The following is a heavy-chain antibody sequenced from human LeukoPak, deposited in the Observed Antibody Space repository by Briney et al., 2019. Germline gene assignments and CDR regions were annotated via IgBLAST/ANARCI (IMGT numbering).Heavy chain of an antibody. CDR1: GFTFSSYA. Sequence: RGSLRLSCAASGFTFSSYAMHWVRQAPGKGLEWVAVISYDGSNKYYADSVKGRFTISRDNSKNTLYLQMNSLRAEDTAVYYCASGYYDSSGFFGLDYWGQGTLVTVSS. CDR3: ASGYYDSSGFFGLDY. V-gene: IGHV3-30*04. J-gene: IGHJ4*02. CDR2: ISYDGSNK. D-gene: IGHD3-22*01.